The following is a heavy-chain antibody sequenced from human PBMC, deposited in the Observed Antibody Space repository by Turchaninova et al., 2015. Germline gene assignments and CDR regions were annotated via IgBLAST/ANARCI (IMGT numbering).Heavy chain of an antibody. J-gene: IGHJ4*02. Sequence: QLQLQESGSGLVKPSQTLSLPCASPGGPLSSDGYSWSWIRQPPGKVLEWIGYIHNSGSTFYRPSLRSRLTMSVDRSENQVSLKLTSVTAADTAVYYCARWYYYESSGYPDYWGQGILVTVSS. CDR2: IHNSGST. V-gene: IGHV4-30-2*01. D-gene: IGHD3-22*01. CDR1: GGPLSSDGYS. CDR3: ARWYYYESSGYPDY.